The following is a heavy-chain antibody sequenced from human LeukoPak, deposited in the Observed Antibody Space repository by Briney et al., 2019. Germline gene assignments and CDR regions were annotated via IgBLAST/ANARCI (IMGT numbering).Heavy chain of an antibody. Sequence: GASVKVSCKASGYTFTSYDINWVRQATGQGLEWMGWMNADSGSTAFAQKFQGRVTMTRNTTTSTAYMGLSSVRPDDTAVYYCARAAHYSYYYGMDVWGQGTTVTVSS. CDR3: ARAAHYSYYYGMDV. CDR1: GYTFTSYD. J-gene: IGHJ6*02. V-gene: IGHV1-8*01. CDR2: MNADSGST.